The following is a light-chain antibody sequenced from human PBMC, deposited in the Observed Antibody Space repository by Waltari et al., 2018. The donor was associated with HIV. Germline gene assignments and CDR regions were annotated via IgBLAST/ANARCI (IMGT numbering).Light chain of an antibody. CDR2: KDT. CDR3: QSGDNKLTSVF. Sequence: SSELTQPPSVSVSPGPTVRITCSGDALPTPYTSWYHQKPGQPPVLVMYKDTQRSSGTPERFSGSSSGTTVTLTITAVRAEDEAYYYCQSGDNKLTSVFFGGGTRLTVL. J-gene: IGLJ2*01. CDR1: ALPTPY. V-gene: IGLV3-25*03.